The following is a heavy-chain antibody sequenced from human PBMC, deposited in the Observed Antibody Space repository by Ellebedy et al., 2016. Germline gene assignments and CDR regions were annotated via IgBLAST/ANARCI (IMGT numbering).Heavy chain of an antibody. CDR1: GFTFSTYA. Sequence: GESLKISXAASGFTFSTYAMNCVRQAPGKGLEWVSSIGASGSRTHYGDSVKGRFTISRDYFKNMLYLQMNSLRAEDTAVYYCTKDLWAGRDFGIVTVDYWGQGTLVTVSS. CDR3: TKDLWAGRDFGIVTVDY. J-gene: IGHJ4*02. D-gene: IGHD3-3*01. V-gene: IGHV3-23*01. CDR2: IGASGSRT.